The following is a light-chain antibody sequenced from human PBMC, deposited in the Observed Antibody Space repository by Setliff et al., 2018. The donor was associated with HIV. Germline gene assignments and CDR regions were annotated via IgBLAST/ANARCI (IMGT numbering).Light chain of an antibody. CDR2: EVS. V-gene: IGLV2-14*01. J-gene: IGLJ3*02. CDR3: SSYTTTRTLV. CDR1: SSDVDDYNY. Sequence: QSVLAQPASVSGSPGQSITISCTGASSDVDDYNYVSWYQQHPGKAPKLMIYEVSNRPSGVSNRFSGSKSGNTASLTISGLQAEDEADYYCSSYTTTRTLVFGGGTKVTVL.